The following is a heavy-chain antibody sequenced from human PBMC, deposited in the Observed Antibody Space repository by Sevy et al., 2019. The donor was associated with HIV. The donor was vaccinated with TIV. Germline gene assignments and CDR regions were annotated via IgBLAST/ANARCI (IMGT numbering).Heavy chain of an antibody. D-gene: IGHD5-18*01. CDR3: AKDHGGTGLVSAFDM. Sequence: GESLKISCAASGFTFSSFAMSWVRQAPGKGLEWVSDISGGGGSSHYADSVEGRFTISRDNSKNTLYLQMKSLRAEDTAVYYCAKDHGGTGLVSAFDMWGQGTMVTVSS. CDR2: ISGGGGSS. V-gene: IGHV3-23*01. J-gene: IGHJ3*02. CDR1: GFTFSSFA.